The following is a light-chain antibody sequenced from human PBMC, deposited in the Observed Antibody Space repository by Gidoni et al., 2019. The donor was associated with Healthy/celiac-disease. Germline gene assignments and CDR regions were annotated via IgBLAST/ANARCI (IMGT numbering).Light chain of an antibody. CDR2: AAS. CDR1: QSISSY. CDR3: QQSYSTLWT. V-gene: IGKV1-39*01. J-gene: IGKJ1*01. Sequence: DILTPQSPSSLSASVGDRVTITCRASQSISSYLNWYQQKPGKAPKLLIYAASSLQSGVPSRFSGSGSGTDFTLTISSLQPEDFATYYCQQSYSTLWTFGQGTKVEIK.